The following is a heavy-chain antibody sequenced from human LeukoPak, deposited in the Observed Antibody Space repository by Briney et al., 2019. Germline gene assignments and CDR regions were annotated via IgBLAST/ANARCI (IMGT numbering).Heavy chain of an antibody. J-gene: IGHJ2*01. CDR2: IYTCGST. CDR3: ARAIAVAGKGRDQGWYFDL. V-gene: IGHV4-4*07. CDR1: GGTIINYY. Sequence: SGTLSLTCMFSGGTIINYYWSWIGQPAGKELEGIGRIYTCGSTNYNPSLKSRVTMSVDTSKNQFSLKLSSVTAADTAVYYCARAIAVAGKGRDQGWYFDLWGRGTLVTVSS. D-gene: IGHD6-19*01.